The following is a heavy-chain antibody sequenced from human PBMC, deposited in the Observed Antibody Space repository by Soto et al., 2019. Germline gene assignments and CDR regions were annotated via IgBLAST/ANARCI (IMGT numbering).Heavy chain of an antibody. CDR3: ASFRCSGGSCALSP. Sequence: QVQLQESGPGLVKPSQTLSLTCTVSGGSISSGDYYWSWIRQPPGKGLEWIGYIYYSGSTYYNPSLKSRVTIXVXTPXNQFSLKLSSVTAADTAVYYCASFRCSGGSCALSPWGQGTLVTVSS. D-gene: IGHD2-15*01. CDR1: GGSISSGDYY. J-gene: IGHJ5*02. V-gene: IGHV4-30-4*01. CDR2: IYYSGST.